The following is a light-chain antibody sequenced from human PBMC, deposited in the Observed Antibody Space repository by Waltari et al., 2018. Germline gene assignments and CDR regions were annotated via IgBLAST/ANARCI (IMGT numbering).Light chain of an antibody. CDR1: VLAHKY. V-gene: IGLV3-27*01. J-gene: IGLJ2*01. Sequence: SYELTQPSSVSVSPGQTARHTCSGHVLAHKYVRWFQQKPGQAPVLVIYKDSERPSGIPDRISGSTSGTTVTLTISGAQVEDEADYYCYCAADSNVRVFGGGTRLTVL. CDR3: YCAADSNVRV. CDR2: KDS.